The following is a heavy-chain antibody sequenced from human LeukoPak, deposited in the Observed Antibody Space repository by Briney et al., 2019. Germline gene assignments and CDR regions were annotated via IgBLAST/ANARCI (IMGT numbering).Heavy chain of an antibody. CDR2: INPNSGGA. J-gene: IGHJ4*02. CDR3: AKAKTIVGTFGFDY. CDR1: GYTFTDYY. D-gene: IGHD2/OR15-2a*01. V-gene: IGHV1-2*06. Sequence: ASVKVSCKASGYTFTDYYMHWVRQAPGQGLEWVGRINPNSGGANYAQKFQGRVTMTRDTSISTAYMELTRLTSDDTAVYYCAKAKTIVGTFGFDYWGQGTLVTVSS.